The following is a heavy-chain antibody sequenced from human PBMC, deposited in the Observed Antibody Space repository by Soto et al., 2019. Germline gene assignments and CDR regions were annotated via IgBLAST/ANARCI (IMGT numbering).Heavy chain of an antibody. Sequence: QVQVLQSGAEVKKPGASVKVSCKASEYTFTSYTMHWVRQAPGQRLEWMGWINGGNGNTKYSQKFQGRVTITRDTSASTAYMELSSLRSADTAVYYCARELQGLYYFDYLGQGTLVTVSS. CDR1: EYTFTSYT. CDR2: INGGNGNT. D-gene: IGHD4-4*01. V-gene: IGHV1-3*01. J-gene: IGHJ4*02. CDR3: ARELQGLYYFDY.